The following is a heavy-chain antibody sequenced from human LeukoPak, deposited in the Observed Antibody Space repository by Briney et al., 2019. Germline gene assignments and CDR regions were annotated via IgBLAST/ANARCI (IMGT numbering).Heavy chain of an antibody. V-gene: IGHV3-53*01. D-gene: IGHD3-22*01. CDR2: FYSGGHSYHRDGST. J-gene: IGHJ4*02. Sequence: PGGSLRLSCAASGFIVSANYMSWVRQAPWKGLEWVSVFYSGGHSYHRDGSTYYADSVKGRFTISGDKSANTVYLQMNSLRVYYCAHSYDFDSSGYHRPTAIWGQGTQVTVSS. CDR3: FDSSGYHRPTAI. CDR1: GFIVSANY.